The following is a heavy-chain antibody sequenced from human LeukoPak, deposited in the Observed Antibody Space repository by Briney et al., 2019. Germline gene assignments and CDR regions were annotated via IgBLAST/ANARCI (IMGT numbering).Heavy chain of an antibody. Sequence: SETLSLTCTVSGGSISSSSYYWGWIRQPPGKGLEWIGSIYYSGSTYYSPSLKSRVTISVDTSKNQFSLKLSSVTAADTAVYYCARDRQPPYGPRAFDPWGQGTLVTVSS. CDR1: GGSISSSSYY. CDR2: IYYSGST. V-gene: IGHV4-39*02. D-gene: IGHD3-10*01. J-gene: IGHJ5*02. CDR3: ARDRQPPYGPRAFDP.